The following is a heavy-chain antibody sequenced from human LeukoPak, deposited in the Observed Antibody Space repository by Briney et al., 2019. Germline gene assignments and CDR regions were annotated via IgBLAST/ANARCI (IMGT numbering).Heavy chain of an antibody. CDR3: ARHSARPAMEVDYYYYGMDV. D-gene: IGHD2-2*01. J-gene: IGHJ6*02. CDR1: GYSFTSYW. Sequence: GESLKISCKGSGYSFTSYWIGWVRQMPGKGLEWMGIFYPGDSDTRYSPSFQGQVTISADKSISTAYLQWSSLKASDTATYYCARHSARPAMEVDYYYYGMDVWGQGTTVTVSS. CDR2: FYPGDSDT. V-gene: IGHV5-51*01.